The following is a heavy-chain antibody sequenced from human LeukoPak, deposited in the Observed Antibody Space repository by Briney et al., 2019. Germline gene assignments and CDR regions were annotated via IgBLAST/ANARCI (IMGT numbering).Heavy chain of an antibody. J-gene: IGHJ4*02. CDR2: IRVSGST. CDR1: GFTFSSYA. V-gene: IGHV3-23*01. CDR3: AKGTGDTAYYFDF. Sequence: GGSLRLSCAASGFTFSSYAMSWVRQAPGKGLEWVSGIRVSGSTYYPDSVTGRFTISRDNSENTLYLQMSGLRAENTAIYYCAKGTGDTAYYFDFWGQGVLVTVSS. D-gene: IGHD7-27*01.